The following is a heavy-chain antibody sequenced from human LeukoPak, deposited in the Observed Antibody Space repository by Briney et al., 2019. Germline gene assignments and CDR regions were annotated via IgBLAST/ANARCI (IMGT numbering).Heavy chain of an antibody. CDR1: GFTFSSYG. J-gene: IGHJ4*02. Sequence: PGGSLRLSCAASGFTFSSYGMHWVRQAPGKGLEWVAVISYDGSNKYYADSVKGRFTISRDNSKNTLYLQMNSLRAEDTAVYYCAKRSGYYVRYFDYWGQGTLVTVSS. CDR3: AKRSGYYVRYFDY. V-gene: IGHV3-30*18. CDR2: ISYDGSNK. D-gene: IGHD3-22*01.